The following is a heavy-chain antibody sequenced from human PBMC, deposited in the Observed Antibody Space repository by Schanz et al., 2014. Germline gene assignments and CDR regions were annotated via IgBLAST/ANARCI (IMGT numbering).Heavy chain of an antibody. Sequence: EVQLVASGGGLVQPGGSLRLSCAASTFTFSSDWMSWVRQAPGKGLEWVSAISGSGGSTYYADSVKGRFTISRDNSKNTLFLQMNSLRAEDTAVYYCARDHTTESYYSAGPPIDYWGQGTLLTVSS. CDR3: ARDHTTESYYSAGPPIDY. J-gene: IGHJ4*02. D-gene: IGHD1-26*01. CDR1: TFTFSSDW. CDR2: ISGSGGST. V-gene: IGHV3-23*04.